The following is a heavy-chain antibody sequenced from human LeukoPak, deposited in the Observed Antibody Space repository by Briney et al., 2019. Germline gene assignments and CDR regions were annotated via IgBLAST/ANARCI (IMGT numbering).Heavy chain of an antibody. CDR1: GGSISSYY. CDR3: ARVGYCSSTSCYEGFDY. CDR2: INHSGST. D-gene: IGHD2-2*01. Sequence: PSETLSLTCTVSGGSISSYYWSWIRQPPGKGLEWIGEINHSGSTNYNPSLKSRVTISVDTSKNQFSLKLSSVTAADTAVYYCARVGYCSSTSCYEGFDYWGQGTLVTVSS. J-gene: IGHJ4*02. V-gene: IGHV4-34*01.